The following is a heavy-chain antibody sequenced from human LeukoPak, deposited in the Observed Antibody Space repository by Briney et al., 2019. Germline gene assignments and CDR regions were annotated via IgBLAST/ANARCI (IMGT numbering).Heavy chain of an antibody. CDR3: AKVSLGYSYGDDDWYFDL. Sequence: PGGSLRLSCAASGFTFSSYGMHWVRQAPGKGLEWVSFIRYDGSNEYYADSVRGRFTISRDNSKNTLYLQMNSLRAEDTAVYYCAKVSLGYSYGDDDWYFDLWGRGTLVTVSS. V-gene: IGHV3-30*02. J-gene: IGHJ2*01. CDR1: GFTFSSYG. D-gene: IGHD5-18*01. CDR2: IRYDGSNE.